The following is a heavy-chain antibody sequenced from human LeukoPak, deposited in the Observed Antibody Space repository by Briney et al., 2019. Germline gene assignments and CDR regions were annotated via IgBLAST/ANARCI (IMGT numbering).Heavy chain of an antibody. CDR2: INHSGST. CDR1: GGSFSGYY. D-gene: IGHD2-2*02. CDR3: ARIEVPAAILDY. Sequence: PFEILSLTCAVYGGSFSGYYWSWIRQPPGKGLEWIGEINHSGSTNYNPSLKSRVTISVDTSKNQFSLKLSSVTAADTAVYYCARIEVPAAILDYWGQGTLVTVSS. J-gene: IGHJ4*02. V-gene: IGHV4-34*01.